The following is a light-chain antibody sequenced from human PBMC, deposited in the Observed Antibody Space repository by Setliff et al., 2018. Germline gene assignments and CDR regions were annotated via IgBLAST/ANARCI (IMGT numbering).Light chain of an antibody. CDR2: DVT. CDR3: SSYTNSNTYV. V-gene: IGLV2-14*03. CDR1: SRDVGSYDF. Sequence: QSALTQPASVSGSPGQSITISCIGSSRDVGSYDFVSWYQQHPGKAPKLIIYDVTGRPSGVSDRFSGSKSGNTASLTITGLQAEDEADYYCSSYTNSNTYVFGTGTKVTVL. J-gene: IGLJ1*01.